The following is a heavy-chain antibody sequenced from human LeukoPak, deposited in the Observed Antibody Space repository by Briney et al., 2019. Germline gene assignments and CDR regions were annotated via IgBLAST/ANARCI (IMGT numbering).Heavy chain of an antibody. Sequence: PGGSLRLSCSASGFTFSSYAMHWVRQAPGKGLEYVSAISSNGGSTYYADSVKGRFTISRDNSKNMLYLQMNSLRAEDTAVYYCARDVNSYAHCGHWGQGTLVTVSS. J-gene: IGHJ4*02. V-gene: IGHV3-64*04. CDR1: GFTFSSYA. CDR3: ARDVNSYAHCGH. CDR2: ISSNGGST. D-gene: IGHD5-18*01.